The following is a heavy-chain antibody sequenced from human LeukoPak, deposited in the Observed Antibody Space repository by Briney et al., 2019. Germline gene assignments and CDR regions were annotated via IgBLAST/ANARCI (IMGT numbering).Heavy chain of an antibody. V-gene: IGHV3-48*02. CDR2: IRTTAEGAKYA. CDR1: GFTFSNFV. D-gene: IGHD3-9*01. CDR3: EAGQRYAFDY. Sequence: PGGSLRLSCSASGFTFSNFVMHWVRQAPGKGLEWISNIRTTAEGAKYAYYADSVKGRVTISRDDGKNTLYLHMNRLRDDDTAVYYCEAGQRYAFDYWGQGILVTVSS. J-gene: IGHJ4*02.